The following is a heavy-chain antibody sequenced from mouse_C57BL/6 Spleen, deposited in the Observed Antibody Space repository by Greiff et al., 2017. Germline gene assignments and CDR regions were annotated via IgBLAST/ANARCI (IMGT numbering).Heavy chain of an antibody. Sequence: VQLQQPGAELVKSGASVKLSCKASGYTFTSYWMHLVKQRPGRGHERIGRIDPNSGGTKYNEKFKNKATLTVDKPSSTAYMQSSSLTSEDSAVYYCARGRDWFAYWGQGTLVTVSA. J-gene: IGHJ3*01. V-gene: IGHV1-72*01. CDR1: GYTFTSYW. CDR2: IDPNSGGT. CDR3: ARGRDWFAY.